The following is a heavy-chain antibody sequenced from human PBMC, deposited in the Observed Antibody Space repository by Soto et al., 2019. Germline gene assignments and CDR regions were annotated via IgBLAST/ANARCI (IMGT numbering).Heavy chain of an antibody. J-gene: IGHJ4*02. Sequence: TGESLKISCKGSGYSFTNYWIAWVRQMPGKGLEWMGIIYPGDSDTKYSPSFQGQVTISADKSTSTAYLQWSSLKASDTATYNCARLSDCSNGVCYKFDYWGQGTLVTVSS. CDR1: GYSFTNYW. CDR2: IYPGDSDT. D-gene: IGHD2-8*01. V-gene: IGHV5-51*01. CDR3: ARLSDCSNGVCYKFDY.